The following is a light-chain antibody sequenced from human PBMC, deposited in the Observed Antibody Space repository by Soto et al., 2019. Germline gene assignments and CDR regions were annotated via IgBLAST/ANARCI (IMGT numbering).Light chain of an antibody. CDR1: SSNIGSKT. CDR3: SACDASLNGYV. CDR2: SNY. V-gene: IGLV1-44*01. J-gene: IGLJ1*01. Sequence: SALTQPPSASRAPGQSVTISCSGSSSNIGSKTVNWYQQLPGTAPKLLIYSNYQRPSGVPDRFSGSKSGTSASLAISGLQSEDEADYYCSACDASLNGYVFGTGTKVTVL.